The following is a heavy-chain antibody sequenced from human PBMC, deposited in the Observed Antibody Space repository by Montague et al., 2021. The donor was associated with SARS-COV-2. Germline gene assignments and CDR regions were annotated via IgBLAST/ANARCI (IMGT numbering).Heavy chain of an antibody. CDR1: GGSITVSRYD. J-gene: IGHJ3*02. D-gene: IGHD1-1*01. Sequence: SETLSLTCTVSGGSITVSRYDWGWIRQPPGKGLEWIGSVHYTGTTSYNASLKSRLTISVDTSENQFSLKMTSVTASDTAVHYCARHQANAGSFDIWGQGTMVTVSS. V-gene: IGHV4-39*01. CDR3: ARHQANAGSFDI. CDR2: VHYTGTT.